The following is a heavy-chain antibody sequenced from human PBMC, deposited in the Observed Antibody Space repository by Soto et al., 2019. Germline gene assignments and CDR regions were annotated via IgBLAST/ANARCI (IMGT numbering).Heavy chain of an antibody. J-gene: IGHJ4*02. CDR3: ARDSIYDSSGYYHDY. CDR2: INPSGGST. CDR1: GYTFTSYY. D-gene: IGHD3-22*01. Sequence: ASVKVYCKASGYTFTSYYMHWVRQAPGQGLEWMGIINPSGGSTSYAQKFQGRVTMTRDTSTSTVYMELSSLRSEDTAVYYCARDSIYDSSGYYHDYWGQGTLVTVSS. V-gene: IGHV1-46*01.